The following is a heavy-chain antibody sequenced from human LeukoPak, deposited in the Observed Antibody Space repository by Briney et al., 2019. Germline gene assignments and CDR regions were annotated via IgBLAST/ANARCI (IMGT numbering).Heavy chain of an antibody. D-gene: IGHD3-22*01. CDR2: INPNSGGT. CDR3: ARGQYYYDSSGSDY. J-gene: IGHJ4*02. CDR1: GYTFTGYY. V-gene: IGHV1-2*06. Sequence: ASVKVSCKASGYTFTGYYMHWVRQAPGQGREWMRRINPNSGGTNYAQKFQGRVTMTRDTAISTAYMELSTLRSDVTAVYSCARGQYYYDSSGSDYWGQGTLVTVSS.